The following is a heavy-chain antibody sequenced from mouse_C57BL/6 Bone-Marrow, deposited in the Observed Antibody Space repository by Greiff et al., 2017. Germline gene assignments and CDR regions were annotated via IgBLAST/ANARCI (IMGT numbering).Heavy chain of an antibody. D-gene: IGHD2-5*01. CDR1: GYTFTSYW. CDR2: IYPGSGST. Sequence: QVQLQQSGAELVKPGASVKMSCKASGYTFTSYWITWVKQRPGQGLEWIGDIYPGSGSTNYNEKFKSKATLTVDTSSSTAYMQLSSLTSEDSADYYWANPYYSNYWYFDVWDRGNTVTVSS. V-gene: IGHV1-55*01. J-gene: IGHJ1*03. CDR3: ANPYYSNYWYFDV.